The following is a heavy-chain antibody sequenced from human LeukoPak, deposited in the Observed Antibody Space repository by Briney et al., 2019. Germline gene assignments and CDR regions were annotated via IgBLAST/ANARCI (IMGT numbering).Heavy chain of an antibody. D-gene: IGHD2-2*02. CDR1: GGSISSGDYY. Sequence: PSQTLSLTCTVSGGSISSGDYYCSWIRQPPGKGLEWSGYIYYSGSTYYNPSLKSRVTISVDTSKNQFSLKLSSVTAADTAVYYCATERGRYCSSTSCYRVGVYWGQGTLVTVSS. CDR3: ATERGRYCSSTSCYRVGVY. CDR2: IYYSGST. J-gene: IGHJ4*02. V-gene: IGHV4-30-4*08.